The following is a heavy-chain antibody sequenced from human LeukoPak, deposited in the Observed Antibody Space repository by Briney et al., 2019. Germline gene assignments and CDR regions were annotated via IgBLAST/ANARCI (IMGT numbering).Heavy chain of an antibody. CDR3: ARMTTGHDY. Sequence: PSETLSLTCAVSGVSFNDYYWSWVRQTPGKGLEWIGEITHSGYTNDSPSLKSRVTLSIDTSRKQFSLNLRSVTVADSGIYYCARMTTGHDYWGQGTRVTV. V-gene: IGHV4-34*01. J-gene: IGHJ4*02. CDR1: GVSFNDYY. D-gene: IGHD1-1*01. CDR2: ITHSGYT.